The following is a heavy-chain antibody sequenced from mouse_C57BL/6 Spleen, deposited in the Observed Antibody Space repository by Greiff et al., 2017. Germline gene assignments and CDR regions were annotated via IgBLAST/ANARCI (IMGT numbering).Heavy chain of an antibody. CDR1: GYAFTNYL. V-gene: IGHV1-54*01. D-gene: IGHD2-5*01. J-gene: IGHJ4*01. CDR3: ARKSYYSNHGYYAMDY. Sequence: QVQLQQSGAELVRPGTSVKVSCKASGYAFTNYLIEWVKQRPGQGLEWIGVINPGSGGTNYNEKFKGKATLTADKSSSTAYMQLSSLTSEDSAVYFCARKSYYSNHGYYAMDYWGQGTSVTVSS. CDR2: INPGSGGT.